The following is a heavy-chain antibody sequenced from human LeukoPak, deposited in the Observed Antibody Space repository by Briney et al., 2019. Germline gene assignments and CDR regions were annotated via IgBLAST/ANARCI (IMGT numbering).Heavy chain of an antibody. CDR3: ARAVSPYYYYYYMDV. CDR2: MNPNSGNT. CDR1: GYTFINYA. Sequence: GASVKVSCKASGYTFINYAINWVRQATGQGLEWMGWMNPNSGNTGYAQKFQGRVTITRNTSISTAYMELSSLRSEDTAVYYCARAVSPYYYYYYMDVWGKGTTVTVSS. J-gene: IGHJ6*03. D-gene: IGHD3-22*01. V-gene: IGHV1-8*03.